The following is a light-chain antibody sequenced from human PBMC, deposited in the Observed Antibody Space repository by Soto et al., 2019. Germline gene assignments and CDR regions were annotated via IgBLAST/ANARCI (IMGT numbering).Light chain of an antibody. V-gene: IGLV1-44*01. CDR1: SSNIGSNA. Sequence: QSVLTQPPSASGTPGQRVPISCSGSSSNIGSNAVNWYQQVPGTAPTLLIYANDQRPSGVPDRFSASKSGTSASLAISGLQSADEADYYCAAWDGSLNGVVFGGGTKVTVL. CDR3: AAWDGSLNGVV. J-gene: IGLJ2*01. CDR2: AND.